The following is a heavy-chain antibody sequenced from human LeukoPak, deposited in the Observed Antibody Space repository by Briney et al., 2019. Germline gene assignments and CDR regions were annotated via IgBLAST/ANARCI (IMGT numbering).Heavy chain of an antibody. J-gene: IGHJ3*02. CDR3: AHRRRAGSWYPDAFDI. CDR2: IYWNDDK. CDR1: GFSLSTSGVG. D-gene: IGHD6-13*01. V-gene: IGHV2-5*01. Sequence: SGPTLVKPTQTLTLTCTFSGFSLSTSGVGVGWIRQPPGKALEWLALIYWNDDKRYSPSLKSRLTITKDTSENQVVLTMTNMDPVDTATYYCAHRRRAGSWYPDAFDIWGQGTMVTVSS.